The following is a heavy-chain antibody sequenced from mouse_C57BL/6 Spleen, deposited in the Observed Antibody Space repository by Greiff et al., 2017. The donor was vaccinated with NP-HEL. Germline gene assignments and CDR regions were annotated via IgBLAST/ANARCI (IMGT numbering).Heavy chain of an antibody. CDR2: IDPETGGT. V-gene: IGHV1-15*01. Sequence: QVQLQQSGAELVRPGASVTLSCKASGYTFTDYEMHWVKQTPVHGLAWIGAIDPETGGTAYNQKFKGKAILTADKSSSTAYMELRSLTSEDSAVYYCTRDSSYLFAYWGQGTLVTVSA. CDR3: TRDSSYLFAY. J-gene: IGHJ3*01. D-gene: IGHD1-1*01. CDR1: GYTFTDYE.